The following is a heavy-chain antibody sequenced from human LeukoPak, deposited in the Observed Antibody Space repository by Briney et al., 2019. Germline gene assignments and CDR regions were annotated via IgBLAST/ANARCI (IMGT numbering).Heavy chain of an antibody. CDR1: GESVSINSAA. CDR2: TYYRSKWYN. J-gene: IGHJ6*02. D-gene: IGHD2-2*01. V-gene: IGHV6-1*01. Sequence: SQTLSLTCAISGESVSINSAAWNWIRQSPSRGLEWLGRTYYRSKWYNDYAVSVKSRITINPDTSKNQFSLQLNSVTPEDTAVYYCARSGYCSSTSCSYYYYYYGMDVWGQGTTVTVSS. CDR3: ARSGYCSSTSCSYYYYYYGMDV.